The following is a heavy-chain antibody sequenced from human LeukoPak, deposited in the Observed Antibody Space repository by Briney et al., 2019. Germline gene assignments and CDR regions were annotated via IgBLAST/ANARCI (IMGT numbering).Heavy chain of an antibody. Sequence: MLSETLSLTCTVSGGSISSSSYYWGWIRQPPGKGLEWIGSIYYSGSTYYNPSLKSRVTISVDTSKNQFSLKLSSVTAADTAVYYCARSRIAVDGMPPLFDPWGQGTLVTVSS. CDR1: GGSISSSSYY. V-gene: IGHV4-39*01. CDR3: ARSRIAVDGMPPLFDP. J-gene: IGHJ5*02. CDR2: IYYSGST. D-gene: IGHD6-19*01.